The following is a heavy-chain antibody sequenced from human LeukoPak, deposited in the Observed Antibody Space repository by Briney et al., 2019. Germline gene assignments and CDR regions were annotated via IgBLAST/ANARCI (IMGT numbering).Heavy chain of an antibody. CDR2: ISYDGSNK. V-gene: IGHV3-30-3*01. Sequence: GRSLRLSSAASGFTFSSYAMHWVRQAPGKGLEWVAVISYDGSNKYYADSVKGRFTISRDNSKNTLYLQMNSLRAEDTAVYYCARSWLYSSSWYGDAFDIWGQGTMVTVSS. CDR3: ARSWLYSSSWYGDAFDI. CDR1: GFTFSSYA. D-gene: IGHD6-13*01. J-gene: IGHJ3*02.